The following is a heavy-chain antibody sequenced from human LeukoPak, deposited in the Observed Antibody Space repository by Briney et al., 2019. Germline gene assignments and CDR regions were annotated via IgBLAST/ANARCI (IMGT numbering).Heavy chain of an antibody. CDR2: VSSSGSTI. V-gene: IGHV3-11*01. D-gene: IGHD3-10*01. CDR3: ARDLTNYGSGSYTFDP. J-gene: IGHJ5*02. CDR1: GFTFSDYY. Sequence: PGGSLRLSCAASGFTFSDYYMSWIRQAPGKGLEWVSYVSSSGSTIYYADSVKGRFTISRDNAKNSLYLQMNGLRAEDTAVYYCARDLTNYGSGSYTFDPWGQGTLVTVSS.